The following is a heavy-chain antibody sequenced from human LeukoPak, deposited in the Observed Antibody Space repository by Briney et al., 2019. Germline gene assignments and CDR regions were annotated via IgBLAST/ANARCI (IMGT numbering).Heavy chain of an antibody. V-gene: IGHV3-23*01. CDR3: AKSGYNRFDY. D-gene: IGHD5-24*01. Sequence: GGSLRLSCAASGFTFSSYEMNWVRRAPGKGLEWVSSISGSGSGGSTYYADSVKGRFTISRDNSKNTLYLQMNSLRVEDTAVYYCAKSGYNRFDYWGQGTLVTVSS. CDR2: ISGSGSGGST. J-gene: IGHJ4*02. CDR1: GFTFSSYE.